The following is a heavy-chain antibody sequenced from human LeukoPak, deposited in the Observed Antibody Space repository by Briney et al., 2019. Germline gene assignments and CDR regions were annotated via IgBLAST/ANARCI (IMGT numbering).Heavy chain of an antibody. CDR3: AKDGVSYNRRWDWFDP. J-gene: IGHJ5*02. D-gene: IGHD3-10*01. CDR2: LGGPGDDT. CDR1: GFTFSDYA. V-gene: IGHV3-23*01. Sequence: GGSLRLSCAASGFTFSDYAMSWVRQAPGKGLEWVSSLGGPGDDTFYADSLMGRFTISRDNSKNTLYLQLNSLRDEDTAVYYCAKDGVSYNRRWDWFDPWGQGPLLSVSS.